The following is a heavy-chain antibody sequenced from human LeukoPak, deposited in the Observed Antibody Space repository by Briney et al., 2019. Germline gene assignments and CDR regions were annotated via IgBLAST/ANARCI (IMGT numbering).Heavy chain of an antibody. CDR1: GGSISSSNW. CDR2: IYHSGST. V-gene: IGHV4-4*02. CDR3: ARDREYYGSGALDY. J-gene: IGHJ4*02. Sequence: SETLSLTCAVSGGSISSSNWWSWVRQPPGKGLEWIGEIYHSGSTNYNPSLKSRVTISVDKSKNQFSLKLSSVTAADTAVYYCARDREYYGSGALDYWGQGTLVTVSS. D-gene: IGHD3-10*01.